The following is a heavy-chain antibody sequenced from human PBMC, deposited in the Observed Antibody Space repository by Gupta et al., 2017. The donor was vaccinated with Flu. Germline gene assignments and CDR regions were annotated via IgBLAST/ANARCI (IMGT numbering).Heavy chain of an antibody. D-gene: IGHD2-15*01. CDR3: AKDLCTAGTCYTPDYYYYMDV. V-gene: IGHV3-23*01. J-gene: IGHJ6*03. Sequence: VAAMTASGSRTYYADSVKGRFTISKDNLDNTMFLQMDSLRAEDTAVYYCAKDLCTAGTCYTPDYYYYMDVWGKGATVTV. CDR2: MTASGSRT.